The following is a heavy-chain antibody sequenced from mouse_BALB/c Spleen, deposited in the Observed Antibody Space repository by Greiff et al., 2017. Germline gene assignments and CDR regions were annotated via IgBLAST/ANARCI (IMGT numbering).Heavy chain of an antibody. CDR2: ISSGGST. J-gene: IGHJ4*01. CDR3: ARRWLLRSNAMDY. CDR1: GFTFSSYA. V-gene: IGHV5-6-5*01. D-gene: IGHD1-1*01. Sequence: EVQLVESGGGLVKPGGSLKLSCAASGFTFSSYAMSWVRQTPEKRLEWVASISSGGSTYYPDSVKGRFTISRDNARNILYLQMSSLRSEDTAMYYCARRWLLRSNAMDYWGQGTSVTVSS.